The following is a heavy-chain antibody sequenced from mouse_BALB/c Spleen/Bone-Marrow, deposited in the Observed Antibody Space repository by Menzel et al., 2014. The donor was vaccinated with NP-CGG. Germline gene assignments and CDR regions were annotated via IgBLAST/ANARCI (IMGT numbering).Heavy chain of an antibody. J-gene: IGHJ4*01. D-gene: IGHD2-14*01. CDR3: TRREYYRYDRAMDY. V-gene: IGHV1S81*02. CDR2: INPSNGGT. CDR1: GYTFTSYY. Sequence: QVQLQQPGAELVKPGASVKLSCKASGYTFTSYYMYWVKQRPGQGLEWIGEINPSNGGTNFNEKFKSKATLTVDKSSCTAYMQLSSLTSEDSAVYYCTRREYYRYDRAMDYWGQGTSVTVSS.